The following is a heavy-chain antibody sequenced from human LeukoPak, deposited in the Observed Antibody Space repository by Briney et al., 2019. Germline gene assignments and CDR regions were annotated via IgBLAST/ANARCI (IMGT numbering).Heavy chain of an antibody. CDR2: INHSGST. CDR1: GGSISSSSYY. D-gene: IGHD6-19*01. CDR3: ARDRSPGYSSPMDV. J-gene: IGHJ6*03. Sequence: SETLSLTCTVSGGSISSSSYYWGWIRQPPGKGLEWIGEINHSGSTNYNPSLKSRVTISVDTSKNQFSLKLSSVTAADTAVYYCARDRSPGYSSPMDVWGKGTTVTISS. V-gene: IGHV4-39*07.